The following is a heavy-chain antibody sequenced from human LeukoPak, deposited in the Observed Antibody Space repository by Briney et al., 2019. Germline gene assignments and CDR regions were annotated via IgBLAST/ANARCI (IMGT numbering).Heavy chain of an antibody. CDR1: GFTFSSYA. J-gene: IGHJ4*02. CDR3: ARAGGDYFDY. Sequence: GGSLRLSCAASGFTFSSYAMSWVRQAPGKGLEWVSAISGSGGTTYYTDSVKGRFTISRDNSKNTLYLQMNSLRAEDTAVYYCARAGGDYFDYWGQGTLVTVSS. D-gene: IGHD4-17*01. V-gene: IGHV3-23*01. CDR2: ISGSGGTT.